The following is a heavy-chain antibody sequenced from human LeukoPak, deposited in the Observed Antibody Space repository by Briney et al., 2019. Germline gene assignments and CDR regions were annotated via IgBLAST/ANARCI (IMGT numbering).Heavy chain of an antibody. CDR1: GGTFSSYA. Sequence: ASVKVSCKASGGTFSSYAISWVRQAPGQGLEWMGGIIPIFGTANYAQKFQGRVTITADESTSTAYMELSSLRSDDTAVYYCARVSGWWHAFDIWGQGTMVTVSS. J-gene: IGHJ3*02. V-gene: IGHV1-69*13. CDR3: ARVSGWWHAFDI. CDR2: IIPIFGTA. D-gene: IGHD6-19*01.